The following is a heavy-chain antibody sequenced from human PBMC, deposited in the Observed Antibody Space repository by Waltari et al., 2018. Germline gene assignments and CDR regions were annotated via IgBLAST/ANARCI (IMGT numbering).Heavy chain of an antibody. Sequence: QVQLQQWGAGLLKPSETLSLTCAVYGGSFSGYYWSWIRQPPGKGLEWIGEINQSGNTNHNPSLKSRVTISVDTSKNQFSLKLSSVTAADTAVYYCARGRVKGYFQHWGQGTLVTVSS. CDR3: ARGRVKGYFQH. J-gene: IGHJ1*01. V-gene: IGHV4-34*01. CDR2: INQSGNT. CDR1: GGSFSGYY.